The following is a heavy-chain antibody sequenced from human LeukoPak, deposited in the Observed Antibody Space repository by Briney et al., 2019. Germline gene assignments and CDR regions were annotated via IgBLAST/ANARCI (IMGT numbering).Heavy chain of an antibody. CDR1: GFTFSNYH. CDR3: ARGERGILTAGLRFDY. J-gene: IGHJ4*02. D-gene: IGHD6-13*01. Sequence: GGSLRLSCAASGFTFSNYHMNWVRQAPGKGLEWVSSIGSTSTYIYYADSVKGRFTVSRDNAKNSLYLQMNSLRVEDTAVYYCARGERGILTAGLRFDYWGQGTLVAVSS. V-gene: IGHV3-21*01. CDR2: IGSTSTYI.